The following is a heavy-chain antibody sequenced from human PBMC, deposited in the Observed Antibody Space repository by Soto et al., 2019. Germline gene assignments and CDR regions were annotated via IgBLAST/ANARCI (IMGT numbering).Heavy chain of an antibody. CDR1: GFTFGTYA. Sequence: GGSLRLSCAASGFTFGTYAMSWVRQAPGKGLEWVSSISGSGDSTYYADSVKGRFTISRDNSKNTLYLQMNSLRAEDTAVYYCAKVRITMIVVVIMRRHGMDVWGQGTTVTVSS. J-gene: IGHJ6*02. CDR3: AKVRITMIVVVIMRRHGMDV. V-gene: IGHV3-23*01. CDR2: ISGSGDST. D-gene: IGHD3-22*01.